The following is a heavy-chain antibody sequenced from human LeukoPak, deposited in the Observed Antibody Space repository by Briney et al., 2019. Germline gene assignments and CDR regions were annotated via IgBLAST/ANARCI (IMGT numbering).Heavy chain of an antibody. J-gene: IGHJ4*02. V-gene: IGHV4-38-2*02. CDR3: ARDLGAGGNSDY. CDR1: GYSIISGYH. D-gene: IGHD4-23*01. CDR2: ANSGGA. Sequence: SETLSLTCPVSGYSIISGYHWGWSRPPPGKGLEGVASANSGGASYNPSLTSRATISLDTSHNQCSLELTSVTAADTAVYYGARDLGAGGNSDYWGQGTLVTVSS.